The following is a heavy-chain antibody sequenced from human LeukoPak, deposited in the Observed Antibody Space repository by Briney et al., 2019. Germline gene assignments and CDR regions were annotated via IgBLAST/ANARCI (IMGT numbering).Heavy chain of an antibody. J-gene: IGHJ4*02. D-gene: IGHD2-2*01. Sequence: AXVKVSCKASGYTFTGYYMHWVRQAPGQGLEWMGWINPNSGGTNYAKKFQGRVTMTRDTSISTAYMELSRLRSDDTAVYYCARDTKYQLLLIDYWGQGTLVTVSS. CDR1: GYTFTGYY. V-gene: IGHV1-2*02. CDR3: ARDTKYQLLLIDY. CDR2: INPNSGGT.